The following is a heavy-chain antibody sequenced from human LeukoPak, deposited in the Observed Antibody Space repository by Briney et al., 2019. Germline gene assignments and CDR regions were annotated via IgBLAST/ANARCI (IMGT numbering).Heavy chain of an antibody. Sequence: GSLRLSCAASGFTFSSYAMSWVRQPPGKGLEWIGEINHSGSTNYNPSLKSRVTISVDTSKNQFSLKVTSVTAADTAMYYCARDRVSWHYFDYWGQGTLPTVSS. J-gene: IGHJ4*02. V-gene: IGHV4-34*01. CDR1: GFTFSSYA. D-gene: IGHD3-16*02. CDR2: INHSGST. CDR3: ARDRVSWHYFDY.